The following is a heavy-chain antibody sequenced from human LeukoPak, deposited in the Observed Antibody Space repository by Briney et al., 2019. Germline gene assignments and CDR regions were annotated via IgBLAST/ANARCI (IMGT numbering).Heavy chain of an antibody. J-gene: IGHJ5*01. Sequence: TGGSLRLSCAASGFTFSTYRMNWVRQAPGKGLEWVSYISSSSSTIYYADSVKGRFTISRDNAKNSLYLQMNSLRAEDTAVYYCAKNYYDSSGYYNWFDSWGQGTLVTVSS. V-gene: IGHV3-48*01. CDR3: AKNYYDSSGYYNWFDS. CDR2: ISSSSSTI. D-gene: IGHD3-22*01. CDR1: GFTFSTYR.